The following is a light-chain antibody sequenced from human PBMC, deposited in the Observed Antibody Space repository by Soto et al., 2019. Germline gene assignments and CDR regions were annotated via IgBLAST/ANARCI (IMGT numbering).Light chain of an antibody. J-gene: IGKJ1*01. Sequence: DIQMTQSPSSLSASVGDRVTITCRASQTISVYLNWYQQKPGRAPDVLIYSASTRRSGVPSRFSGSGSGTDFTLTISSLQSEDFAVYFCQQYYDWPPFGQGTKVAI. CDR3: QQYYDWPP. CDR2: SAS. CDR1: QTISVY. V-gene: IGKV1-39*01.